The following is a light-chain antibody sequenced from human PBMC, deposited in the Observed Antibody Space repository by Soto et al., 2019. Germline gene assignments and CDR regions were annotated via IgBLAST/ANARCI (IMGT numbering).Light chain of an antibody. J-gene: IGLJ1*01. V-gene: IGLV2-14*01. CDR2: EVN. CDR1: SSDVGGYTY. Sequence: QSVLTQPASVSGSPRQSITISCTGASSDVGGYTYVSWYQQHPGKAPKLIIYEVNNRPSGVSHRFSGSKSGNTASLTISGLQAEDEADYYCSSYTSSSPLYVFGTGTKVTVL. CDR3: SSYTSSSPLYV.